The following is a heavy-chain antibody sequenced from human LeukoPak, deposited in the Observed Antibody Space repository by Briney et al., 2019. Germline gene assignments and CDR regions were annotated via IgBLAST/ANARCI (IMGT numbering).Heavy chain of an antibody. CDR3: AKLISGYGSYYFDY. D-gene: IGHD5-12*01. V-gene: IGHV4-30-4*08. Sequence: SETLSLTCTVSGGSISSGDYYWSWIRQPPGKGLEWIGYIYYSGSTYYNPSLKGRVTISVDTSKNQFSLKLSSVTAADTAVYYCAKLISGYGSYYFDYWGQGTLVTVSS. CDR2: IYYSGST. J-gene: IGHJ4*02. CDR1: GGSISSGDYY.